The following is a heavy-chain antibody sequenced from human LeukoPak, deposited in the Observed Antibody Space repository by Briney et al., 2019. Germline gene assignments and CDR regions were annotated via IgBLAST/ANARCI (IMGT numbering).Heavy chain of an antibody. V-gene: IGHV1-46*01. CDR1: GYTFTRYF. CDR3: ATANYGGNSYFAY. J-gene: IGHJ4*02. Sequence: AAVKVSCKASGYTFTRYFMHWVRQAPRQGLEWMGIINPNGGSTSYAQKFQGRVTITRDTSTSTVYMELSSLRLEHTGVYYCATANYGGNSYFAYWGQGTLVTVSS. CDR2: INPNGGST. D-gene: IGHD4-23*01.